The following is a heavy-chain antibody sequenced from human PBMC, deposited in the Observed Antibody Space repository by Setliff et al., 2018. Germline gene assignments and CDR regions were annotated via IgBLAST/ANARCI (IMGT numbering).Heavy chain of an antibody. D-gene: IGHD4-17*01. CDR2: INPSGGST. CDR3: ARIGGSTTVNLLGLFQTPPDAFDF. Sequence: ASVKVSCKASGYTFTGYYMHWVRQAPGQGLEWMGIINPSGGSTSYAQKFQGRVTMTRDTSTSTVYMELSSLRSEDTAVYYCARIGGSTTVNLLGLFQTPPDAFDFWGQGTMVTVS. CDR1: GYTFTGYY. J-gene: IGHJ3*01. V-gene: IGHV1-46*01.